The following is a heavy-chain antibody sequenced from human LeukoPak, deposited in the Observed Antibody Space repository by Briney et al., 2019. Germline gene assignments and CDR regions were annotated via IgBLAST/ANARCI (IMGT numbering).Heavy chain of an antibody. J-gene: IGHJ4*02. D-gene: IGHD6-6*01. Sequence: SETLCLTCAAYGGPFSGYYWSWIRQPPGKGLEWIGEINHSGSTNYNPSLKSRVTISVDTSKNQFSLKLSSVTAADTAVYYCARYSSSSARLGGKGDYWGQGTLVTVSS. V-gene: IGHV4-34*01. CDR3: ARYSSSSARLGGKGDY. CDR1: GGPFSGYY. CDR2: INHSGST.